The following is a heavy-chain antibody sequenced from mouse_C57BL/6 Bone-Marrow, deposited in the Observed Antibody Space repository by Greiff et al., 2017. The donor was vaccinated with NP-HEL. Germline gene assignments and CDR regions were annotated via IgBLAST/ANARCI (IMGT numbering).Heavy chain of an antibody. V-gene: IGHV6-3*01. Sequence: VKVEESGGGLVQPGGSMKLSCVASGFTFSNYWMNWVRQSPEKGLEWGAQIRLKSDNYATHYAESVKGRFTISRDESKSSVYLQINNLRAEATIIYYCTGNSSPYYFDYWGQGTTLTVSS. CDR3: TGNSSPYYFDY. J-gene: IGHJ2*01. CDR1: GFTFSNYW. D-gene: IGHD3-2*02. CDR2: IRLKSDNYAT.